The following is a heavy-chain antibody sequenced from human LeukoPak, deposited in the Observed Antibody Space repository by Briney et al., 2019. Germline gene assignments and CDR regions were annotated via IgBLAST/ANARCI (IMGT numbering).Heavy chain of an antibody. Sequence: GGSLRLSCAASRFTFSNAWMSLVRQAPGKGLEWVGRIKSKTDDGTTDYAAPVKGRFTISRDDSKNTLSLQMNGLKTEDTAVYYCTSKYFASWGQGTLVTVSS. J-gene: IGHJ4*02. CDR1: RFTFSNAW. V-gene: IGHV3-15*01. CDR2: IKSKTDDGTT. D-gene: IGHD3-9*01. CDR3: TSKYFAS.